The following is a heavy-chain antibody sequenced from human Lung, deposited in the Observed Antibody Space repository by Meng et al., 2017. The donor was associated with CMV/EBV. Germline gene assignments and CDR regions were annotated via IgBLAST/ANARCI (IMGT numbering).Heavy chain of an antibody. D-gene: IGHD3-10*01. CDR1: GFTFSNYW. V-gene: IGHV3-7*04. J-gene: IGHJ4*02. CDR3: ARAATYYSGSGSYYDS. CDR2: IKQDGGER. Sequence: GGSLRLXCAASGFTFSNYWMSWVRQAPGKGLEWVANIKQDGGERYYVDSVKGRFTISRDNAKNSLYLQMNSLRAEDTAVYFCARAATYYSGSGSYYDSGVQGTRAT.